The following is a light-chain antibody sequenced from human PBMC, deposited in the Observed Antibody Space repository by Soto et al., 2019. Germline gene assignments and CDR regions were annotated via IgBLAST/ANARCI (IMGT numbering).Light chain of an antibody. CDR2: EVS. V-gene: IGLV2-18*01. CDR1: SSDVGSYNR. J-gene: IGLJ1*01. Sequence: QSALTQPPSVSGSPGQSVTISCTETSSDVGSYNRVSWYQQPPGTAPKVMIYEVSNRPSGVPDRFSGSKSGNTASLTISGLQAEDEADYYCSLYTSSSTYVFGTGTKVTV. CDR3: SLYTSSSTYV.